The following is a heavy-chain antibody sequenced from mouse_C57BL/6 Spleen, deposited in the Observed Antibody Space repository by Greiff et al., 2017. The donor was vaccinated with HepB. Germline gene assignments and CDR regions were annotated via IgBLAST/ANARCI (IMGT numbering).Heavy chain of an antibody. J-gene: IGHJ4*01. Sequence: QVQLKQPGAELVKPGASVKLSCKASGYTFTSYWMHWVKQRPGQGLEWIGMIHPNSGSTNYNEKFKSKATLTVDKSSSTAYMQLSSLTSEDSAVYYCARRPPYITTVAYAMDYWGQGTSVTVSS. CDR1: GYTFTSYW. V-gene: IGHV1-64*01. CDR2: IHPNSGST. D-gene: IGHD1-1*01. CDR3: ARRPPYITTVAYAMDY.